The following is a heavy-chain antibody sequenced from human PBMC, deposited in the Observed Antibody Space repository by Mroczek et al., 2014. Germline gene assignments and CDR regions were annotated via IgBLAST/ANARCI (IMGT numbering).Heavy chain of an antibody. D-gene: IGHD1-26*01. CDR2: ISYDGSNK. V-gene: IGHV3-30*18. CDR3: AKDRE. CDR1: GFTFSSYG. Sequence: QVQLQQSGGGVVQPGRSLRLSCAASGFTFSSYGMHWVRQAPGKGLEWVAVISYDGSNKYYADSVKGRFTISRDNSKNTLYLQMNSLRAEDTAVYYCAKDREWGQGTLVTVSS. J-gene: IGHJ4*02.